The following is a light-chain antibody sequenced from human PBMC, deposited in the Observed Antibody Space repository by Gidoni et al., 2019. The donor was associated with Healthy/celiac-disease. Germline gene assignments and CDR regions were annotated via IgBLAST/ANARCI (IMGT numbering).Light chain of an antibody. CDR1: QSNSSW. CDR3: QKYNSYWT. Sequence: DIQMTQSPSTLSAAVGDRVTITCRASQSNSSWLVWYQQKPGKAPTLLIYDASSLESGVPSRFSGSGSGTEFTLTISSLQPDDFATYCCQKYNSYWTFGQGTKVEIK. V-gene: IGKV1-5*01. CDR2: DAS. J-gene: IGKJ1*01.